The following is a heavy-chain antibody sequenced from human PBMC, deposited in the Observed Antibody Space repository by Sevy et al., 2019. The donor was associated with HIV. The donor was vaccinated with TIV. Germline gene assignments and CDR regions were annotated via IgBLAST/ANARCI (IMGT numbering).Heavy chain of an antibody. D-gene: IGHD3-10*01. Sequence: ASVKVSCKASGYNFMSDGISWVRQAPGQGLEWVGWIGLYNGNAHSALKLKDRVTMTADTSTSTAYMELRSLRSDDTAVYYCARVPTYYYGSGTYFDYWGQGTLVTVSS. J-gene: IGHJ4*02. CDR2: IGLYNGNA. CDR3: ARVPTYYYGSGTYFDY. CDR1: GYNFMSDG. V-gene: IGHV1-18*01.